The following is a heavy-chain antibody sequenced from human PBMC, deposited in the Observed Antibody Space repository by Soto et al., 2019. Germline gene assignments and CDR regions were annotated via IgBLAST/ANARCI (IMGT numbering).Heavy chain of an antibody. CDR2: IIPIFGTA. CDR3: ARRVRGVIASYYYGMDV. CDR1: GGTFSSYA. Sequence: GASVKVSCKASGGTFSSYAISWVRQAPGQGLEWMGGIIPIFGTANYAQKFQGRVTITADESTSTAYMELSSLRSEDTAVYYCARRVRGVIASYYYGMDVWGQGTTVTVSS. D-gene: IGHD3-10*01. J-gene: IGHJ6*02. V-gene: IGHV1-69*13.